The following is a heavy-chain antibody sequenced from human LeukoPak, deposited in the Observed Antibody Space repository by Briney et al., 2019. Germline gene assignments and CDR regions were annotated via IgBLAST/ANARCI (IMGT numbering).Heavy chain of an antibody. CDR3: ARGRMGGEGRLMGLVH. V-gene: IGHV4-38-2*01. CDR1: GSSISSGYY. Sequence: KPWETLSLTCAVAGSSISSGYYWGWDGQPPGKGGEWVGSIYDSGRTYRNPSLKSRVTISVDPSKNQFSLKLSSVTAADTAVYYCARGRMGGEGRLMGLVHWGQGTLVTVSS. D-gene: IGHD3-16*01. J-gene: IGHJ4*02. CDR2: IYDSGRT.